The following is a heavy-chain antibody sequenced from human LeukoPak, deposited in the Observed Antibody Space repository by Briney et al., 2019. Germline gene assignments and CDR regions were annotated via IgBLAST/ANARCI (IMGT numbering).Heavy chain of an antibody. CDR2: ISGSGGST. V-gene: IGHV3-23*01. D-gene: IGHD3-3*01. CDR3: AKGLDFWSGYQGY. Sequence: GGSLRLSCAASGFTFSSYAMSWVRQAPGKGLEWVSAISGSGGSTYYADSVKGRFTISRDNSKNTLYLQMNSRRAEDTAVYYCAKGLDFWSGYQGYWGQGTLVTVPS. J-gene: IGHJ4*02. CDR1: GFTFSSYA.